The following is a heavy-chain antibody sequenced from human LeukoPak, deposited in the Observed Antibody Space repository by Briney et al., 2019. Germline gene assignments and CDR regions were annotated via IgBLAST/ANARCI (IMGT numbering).Heavy chain of an antibody. J-gene: IGHJ3*02. D-gene: IGHD3-10*01. CDR3: ARDRITMVRRVPDAFDI. CDR1: GGSISSYY. Sequence: PSETLSLTCTVSGGSISSYYWSWIRQPPGKGLEWIGYIYYSGSTNYNPSLKSRVTMSVDTSKNQFSLKLSSVTAADTAVYYCARDRITMVRRVPDAFDIWGQGTMVTVSS. V-gene: IGHV4-59*12. CDR2: IYYSGST.